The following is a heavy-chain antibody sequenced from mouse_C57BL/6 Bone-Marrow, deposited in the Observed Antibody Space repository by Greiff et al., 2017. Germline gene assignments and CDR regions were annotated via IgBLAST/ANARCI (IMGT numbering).Heavy chain of an antibody. Sequence: QVQLQQPGAELVRPGSSVKLSCKASGYTFTSYWMHWVKQRPIQGLEWIGNIDPSDSENHYNQKFKDKATLTVDNSSSTAYRQLSSLTSEDSAVYYCARRVTTVVAHWYFDVWGTGTTVTVSS. V-gene: IGHV1-52*01. CDR1: GYTFTSYW. D-gene: IGHD1-1*01. CDR2: IDPSDSEN. CDR3: ARRVTTVVAHWYFDV. J-gene: IGHJ1*03.